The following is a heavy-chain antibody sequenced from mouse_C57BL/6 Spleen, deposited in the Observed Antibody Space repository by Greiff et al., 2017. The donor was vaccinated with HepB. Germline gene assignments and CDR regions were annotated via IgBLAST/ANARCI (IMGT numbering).Heavy chain of an antibody. CDR1: GYSITSGYD. J-gene: IGHJ2*01. D-gene: IGHD2-5*01. V-gene: IGHV3-1*01. CDR3: ARRDSIYDYFDY. Sequence: EVKVVESGPGMVKPSQSLSLTCTVTGYSITSGYDWHWIRHFPGNKLEWMGYISYSGSTNYNPSLKSRISITHDTSKNHFFLKLNSVTTEDTATYYCARRDSIYDYFDYWGQGTTLTVSS. CDR2: ISYSGST.